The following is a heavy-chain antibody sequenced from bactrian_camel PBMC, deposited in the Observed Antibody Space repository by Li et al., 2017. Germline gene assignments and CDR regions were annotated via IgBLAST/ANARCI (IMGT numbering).Heavy chain of an antibody. Sequence: HVQLVESGGGSVQAGGSLRLSCAASEYIFKNACMGWFRQAPGKKRETVASIRTGYPFTSDYHDSVKGRFTISQDNAKNTLYLQMNSLKPEDTAKYYCAADFLQYCSTGRLNYWGQGTQVTVS. J-gene: IGHJ4*01. D-gene: IGHD6*01. CDR2: IRTGYPFT. CDR1: EYIFKNAC. V-gene: IGHV3S54*01. CDR3: AADFLQYCSTGRLNY.